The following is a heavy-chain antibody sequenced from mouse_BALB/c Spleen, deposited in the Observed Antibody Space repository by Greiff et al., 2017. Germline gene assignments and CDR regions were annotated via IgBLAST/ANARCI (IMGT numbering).Heavy chain of an antibody. J-gene: IGHJ3*01. Sequence: VQLQQSGAELVRPGASVKISCKASGYTFTSYWMHWVKQRPEQGLEWIGGIDPDNGDTNYNQKFKGKATLTVDTSSSTAYMQLSSLTSEDSAVYYCARGGASQSRFADWGQGTPVTVSA. CDR1: GYTFTSYW. V-gene: IGHV1-59*01. CDR2: IDPDNGDT. CDR3: ARGGASQSRFAD.